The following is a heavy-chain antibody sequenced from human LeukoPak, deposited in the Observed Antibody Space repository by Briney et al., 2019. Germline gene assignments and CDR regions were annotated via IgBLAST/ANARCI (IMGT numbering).Heavy chain of an antibody. CDR2: IYHSGST. D-gene: IGHD3-10*01. J-gene: IGHJ3*02. CDR1: GYSISRGYY. CDR3: ARRKTRLFPFTMVREGAFDI. V-gene: IGHV4-38-2*02. Sequence: PSETLSLTCTVSGYSISRGYYWGWIRQPPGKGLEWIGSIYHSGSTNYNPSIKSRVTISVDTSKNQFSLKLSSVTAADTAVYYCARRKTRLFPFTMVREGAFDIWGQGTMVTVSS.